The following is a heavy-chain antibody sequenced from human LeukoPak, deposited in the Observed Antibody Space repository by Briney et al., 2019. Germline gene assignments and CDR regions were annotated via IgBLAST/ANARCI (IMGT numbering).Heavy chain of an antibody. CDR3: AGEHTGGWRFDL. J-gene: IGHJ1*01. D-gene: IGHD6-19*01. CDR2: IYNSGST. CDR1: GGSFSTDAYY. Sequence: TLSLTCTVSGGSFSTDAYYWSWVRQYPGKGLEGIGYIYNSGSTTSNSSLKTPATMSMDTTKNQFYRTVNSLTAADTAMYYCAGEHTGGWRFDLWGQG. V-gene: IGHV4-31*01.